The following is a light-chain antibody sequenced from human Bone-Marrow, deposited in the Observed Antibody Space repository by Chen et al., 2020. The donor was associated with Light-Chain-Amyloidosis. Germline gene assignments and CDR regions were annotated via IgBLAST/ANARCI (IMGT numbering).Light chain of an antibody. V-gene: IGKV1-33*01. J-gene: IGKJ4*01. CDR3: QQYDNLPLT. CDR1: QDISNY. Sequence: DIQMTQSPSSLSASVGGRVTITCQASQDISNYLNWYQQKPGKAPKLLIYDASNLETGVPSRFSGSGSGTDFTFTISSLQPEDIATYYCQQYDNLPLTLGGGTKVEIK. CDR2: DAS.